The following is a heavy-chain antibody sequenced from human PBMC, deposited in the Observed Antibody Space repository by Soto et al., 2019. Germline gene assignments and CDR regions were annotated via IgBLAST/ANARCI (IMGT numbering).Heavy chain of an antibody. CDR3: ALVVAANPTYFQH. D-gene: IGHD2-15*01. Sequence: SETLSLTCAVYGGSFSGYYWSWIRQPPGKGLEWIGEINHSGSTNYNPSLKSRVTISVDTSKNQFSLKLSSVTAADTAVYYCALVVAANPTYFQHWGQGTLVTVSS. V-gene: IGHV4-34*01. CDR2: INHSGST. J-gene: IGHJ1*01. CDR1: GGSFSGYY.